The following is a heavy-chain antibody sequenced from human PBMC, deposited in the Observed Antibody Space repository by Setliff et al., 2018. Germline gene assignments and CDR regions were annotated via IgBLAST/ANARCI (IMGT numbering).Heavy chain of an antibody. CDR2: IYVSTGST. J-gene: IGHJ6*02. D-gene: IGHD6-13*01. CDR1: GDSISSGIYR. CDR3: ARSAGYSSSWYNYYYGMDV. Sequence: SETLSLTCTVSGDSISSGIYRWSWIRQSAGKGLEWIGRIYVSTGSTNYSPSLKSRVSISVDTSKNQFSLKLSSVTAADTAVYYCARSAGYSSSWYNYYYGMDVWGQGTTVTVSS. V-gene: IGHV4-61*02.